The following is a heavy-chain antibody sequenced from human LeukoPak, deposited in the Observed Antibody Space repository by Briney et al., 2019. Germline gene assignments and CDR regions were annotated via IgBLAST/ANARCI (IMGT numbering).Heavy chain of an antibody. CDR2: ISYDGSNK. CDR1: GFTFSGYG. D-gene: IGHD6-13*01. J-gene: IGHJ4*02. Sequence: GGSLRLSCAASGFTFSGYGVHWVRQAPGKGLEWVAVISYDGSNKYYADSVKGRFTISRDNSKNTLYLQMNSLRAEDTAVYYCARRAAAAEFDYWGQGSLVTVSS. V-gene: IGHV3-30*03. CDR3: ARRAAAAEFDY.